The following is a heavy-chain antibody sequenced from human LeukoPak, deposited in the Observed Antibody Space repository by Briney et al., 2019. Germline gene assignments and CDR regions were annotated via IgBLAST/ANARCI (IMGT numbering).Heavy chain of an antibody. CDR3: ARLQYCSGTSCYWFDP. D-gene: IGHD2-2*01. Sequence: SETLSLTCDVSGGSISSGLYSWSWIRQPLGKGLEWIGCIYHTGSTYYNPSLKSRVTISVDTSKNQFSLRLSSVTAADTAVYYCARLQYCSGTSCYWFDPWGQGTLVTVSS. CDR1: GGSISSGLYS. J-gene: IGHJ5*02. V-gene: IGHV4-30-2*01. CDR2: IYHTGST.